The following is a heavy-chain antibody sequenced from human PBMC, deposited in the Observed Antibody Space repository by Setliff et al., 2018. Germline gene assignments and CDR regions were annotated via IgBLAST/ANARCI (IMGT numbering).Heavy chain of an antibody. Sequence: PSETLSLTCTVSGGSISSGVYYWAWIRQPPGKGLEWIGRIYYRGDTYYNASLKSRLTLSVGTSKNQVSLNLRSVTAADTAVYYCARMSGFLYMDVWGKGTTVTVSS. J-gene: IGHJ6*03. D-gene: IGHD3-3*01. CDR2: IYYRGDT. CDR3: ARMSGFLYMDV. V-gene: IGHV4-39*01. CDR1: GGSISSGVYY.